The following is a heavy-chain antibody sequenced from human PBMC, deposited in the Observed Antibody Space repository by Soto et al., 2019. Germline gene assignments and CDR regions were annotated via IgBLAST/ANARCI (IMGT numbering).Heavy chain of an antibody. CDR1: GGSISDFY. Sequence: SETLSLTCTVSGGSISDFYWSWIRQPPGKGLEWIGYIYYSGSTNYNPSLQSRVTMSLDTSNNQFSLRLTSVTAADTAVYYCARGQRFSDWFDPWGQGTLVTVSS. J-gene: IGHJ5*02. CDR3: ARGQRFSDWFDP. V-gene: IGHV4-59*12. CDR2: IYYSGST. D-gene: IGHD3-3*01.